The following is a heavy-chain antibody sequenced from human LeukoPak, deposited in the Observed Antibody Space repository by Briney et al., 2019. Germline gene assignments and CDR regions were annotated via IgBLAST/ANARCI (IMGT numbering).Heavy chain of an antibody. CDR2: IHAGGSP. Sequence: SEALSLTCTISDYSISRGYYWSWIGPPAGKGLDWIGRIHAGGSPNYNPSLKSRAIKQSDRSKNQFPLTVSSVTAAGTAGYFGARAFRKGWDWFDPWGQGTLVTVSS. D-gene: IGHD1-26*01. V-gene: IGHV4-61*02. CDR1: DYSISRGYY. J-gene: IGHJ5*02. CDR3: ARAFRKGWDWFDP.